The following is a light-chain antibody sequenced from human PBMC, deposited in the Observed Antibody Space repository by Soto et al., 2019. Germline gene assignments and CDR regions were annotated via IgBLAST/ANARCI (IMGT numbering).Light chain of an antibody. Sequence: IVMRQSPATLSVAPGERAALSCRASQSVSSNLAWYQQKPGQAPRLLIYGASTRATGIPARFSGSGSGTEFTLPISRLQSEDFAVYYCQQYNNWPWTFGQGTKVDIK. J-gene: IGKJ1*01. CDR2: GAS. CDR1: QSVSSN. V-gene: IGKV3-15*01. CDR3: QQYNNWPWT.